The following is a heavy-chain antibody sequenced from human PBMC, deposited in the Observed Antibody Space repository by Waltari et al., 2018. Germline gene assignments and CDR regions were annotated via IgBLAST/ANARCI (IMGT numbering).Heavy chain of an antibody. CDR2: MEYGGTS. Sequence: QLQLQESGPGLVKPSETLSLTCPVSGCSISTNYNWGWIRQPPGKGLEWMGKMEYGGTSFYNPSLKSRVTIYLDTSKNQFSLRLSSVGAADTAVYFCGRIAFGDDGGYFQHWGQGTLVTVSS. CDR3: GRIAFGDDGGYFQH. CDR1: GCSISTNYN. J-gene: IGHJ1*01. D-gene: IGHD4-17*01. V-gene: IGHV4-39*01.